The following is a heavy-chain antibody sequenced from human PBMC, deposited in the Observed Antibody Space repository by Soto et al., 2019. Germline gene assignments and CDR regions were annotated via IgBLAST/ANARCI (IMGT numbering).Heavy chain of an antibody. CDR3: AIAAAVPYYYYGMDV. Sequence: ASVKISSKASRYTLSSYLMPGVRKDPGQGLEWMGWINPNSGGTNYAQKFQGWVTMTRDTSISTAYMELSRLRSDDTAVYYCAIAAAVPYYYYGMDVWGQGTTVTVSS. CDR1: RYTLSSYL. D-gene: IGHD6-13*01. V-gene: IGHV1-2*04. CDR2: INPNSGGT. J-gene: IGHJ6*02.